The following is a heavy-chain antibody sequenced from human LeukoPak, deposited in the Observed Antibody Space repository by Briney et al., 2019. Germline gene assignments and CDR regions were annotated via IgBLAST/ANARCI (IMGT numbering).Heavy chain of an antibody. Sequence: GESLKISWKGSGYSFTSYWIGWVRQMPGKGLEWMGIIYPGDSDTRYSPSFQGQVTISADKSISTAYLQWSSLKASDTAMYYCARLWADRSGYSSPFHFDYWGQGTLVTVSS. J-gene: IGHJ4*02. CDR2: IYPGDSDT. D-gene: IGHD3-22*01. CDR3: ARLWADRSGYSSPFHFDY. V-gene: IGHV5-51*01. CDR1: GYSFTSYW.